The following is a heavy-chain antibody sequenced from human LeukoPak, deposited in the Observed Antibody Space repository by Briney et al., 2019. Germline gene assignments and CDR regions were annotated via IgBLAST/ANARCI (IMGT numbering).Heavy chain of an antibody. Sequence: GESLKISCKGSGYSFTTNWIGWVRQMPGKGLEWMGIIYPGDSDARYSPSFQGQVIISVDNSINTAYLQWSSLKASDTAMYYCARHITFGGIEFDPWGQGTLVTVSS. J-gene: IGHJ5*02. CDR1: GYSFTTNW. CDR3: ARHITFGGIEFDP. D-gene: IGHD3-16*01. CDR2: IYPGDSDA. V-gene: IGHV5-51*01.